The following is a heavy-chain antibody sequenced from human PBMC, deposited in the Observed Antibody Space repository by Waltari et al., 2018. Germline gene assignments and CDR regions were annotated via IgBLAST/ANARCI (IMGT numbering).Heavy chain of an antibody. CDR1: GGSFSGYY. J-gene: IGHJ6*03. D-gene: IGHD3-3*01. Sequence: QVQLQQWGAGLLKPSETLSLTCAVYGGSFSGYYWSWIRQPPGKGLEGIGEINHSGSTNYNPTLKSRVTISVDTSKNQFSLKLSSVTAADTAVYYCARGAAYYDFWSGYYSYYYYYMDVWGKGTTVTVSS. V-gene: IGHV4-34*01. CDR3: ARGAAYYDFWSGYYSYYYYYMDV. CDR2: INHSGST.